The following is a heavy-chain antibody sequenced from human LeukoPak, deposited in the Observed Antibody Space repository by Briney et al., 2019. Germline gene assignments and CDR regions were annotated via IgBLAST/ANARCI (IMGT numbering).Heavy chain of an antibody. CDR1: GYTFTNYA. V-gene: IGHV1-18*01. D-gene: IGHD4-17*01. J-gene: IGHJ4*02. CDR3: ARDFDYGDYIWDY. CDR2: IRVDNGNT. Sequence: ASVKVSCKASGYTFTNYAIAWVRQAPGQGLEWMGWIRVDNGNTNYAQKLQGRVTMTTDTSTSTAYMELRSLRSDDTAVYYCARDFDYGDYIWDYWGQGTLVTVSS.